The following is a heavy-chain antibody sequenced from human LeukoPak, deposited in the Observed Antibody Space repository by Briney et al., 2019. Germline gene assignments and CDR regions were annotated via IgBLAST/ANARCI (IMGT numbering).Heavy chain of an antibody. D-gene: IGHD7-27*01. CDR1: GGSISSYY. V-gene: IGHV4-59*08. J-gene: IGHJ5*02. CDR2: IYYSGST. Sequence: SQTLSLTCTVSGGSISSYYWGWIRQPPGKGLEWIGYIYYSGSTNYNPSLKSRVTISVDTSKAHFSLKLSSATATDTAAYYCARHDPGWFDTWGQGTLVTVSS. CDR3: ARHDPGWFDT.